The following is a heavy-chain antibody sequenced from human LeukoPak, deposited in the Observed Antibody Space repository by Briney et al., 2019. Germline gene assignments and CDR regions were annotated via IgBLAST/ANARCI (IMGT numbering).Heavy chain of an antibody. D-gene: IGHD6-19*01. CDR1: GGPFSGYY. CDR3: ARLLEVRIAVAGIY. J-gene: IGHJ4*02. V-gene: IGHV4-34*01. Sequence: SETLSLTCAVYGGPFSGYYWSWIRQPPGKGLEWIGEMNYSGITNYNPSLKSRITISADTSKNQFSLKLSSVTAADTAVYYCARLLEVRIAVAGIYWGQGTLVTVSS. CDR2: MNYSGIT.